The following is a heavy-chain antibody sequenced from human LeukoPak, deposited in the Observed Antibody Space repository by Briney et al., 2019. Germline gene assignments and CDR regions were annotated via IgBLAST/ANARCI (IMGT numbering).Heavy chain of an antibody. CDR1: GFDFRNFD. CDR2: ITRGDDRT. D-gene: IGHD1-1*01. CDR3: VKGVWIDY. J-gene: IGHJ4*02. V-gene: IGHV3-23*01. Sequence: PGASLRLSCEASGFDFRNFDMSWVRQAPGQGLEWVSWITRGDDRTHYADYLKGRFIVSRDKSTNTLYLEMNRLRADDSAVYHCVKGVWIDYFGQGTMVTVSS.